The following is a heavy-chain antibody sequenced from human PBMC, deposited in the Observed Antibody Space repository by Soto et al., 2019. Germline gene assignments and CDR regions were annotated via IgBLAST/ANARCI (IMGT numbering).Heavy chain of an antibody. CDR2: IYQSGNT. V-gene: IGHV4-30-2*01. CDR3: ARGGSGKQWLVLYY. D-gene: IGHD6-19*01. J-gene: IGHJ4*02. CDR1: GDSIRSGGYS. Sequence: QVQLQESGSGLVKPSQTLSLTCTVSGDSIRSGGYSWSWIRQPPGKGLEWIGYIYQSGNTYYNPSLKRRVTITVDRSKTQFSLKLSSVTAAATAVHYCARGGSGKQWLVLYYWGQGTLFTVSP.